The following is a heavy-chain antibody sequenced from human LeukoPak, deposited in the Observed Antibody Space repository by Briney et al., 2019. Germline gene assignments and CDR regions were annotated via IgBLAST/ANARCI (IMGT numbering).Heavy chain of an antibody. CDR2: IIPILQEP. V-gene: IGHV1-69*04. CDR3: ARERLYGSGSYGYFDH. CDR1: GGTFGDYA. D-gene: IGHD3-10*01. Sequence: SVKVSCKASGGTFGDYAVSWVRQAPGQGLEWMGRIIPILQEPNYAQKFQGRVTITADKSTTTAYMELSSLTSEDTAMYYYARERLYGSGSYGYFDHWGQGTLVTVSS. J-gene: IGHJ4*02.